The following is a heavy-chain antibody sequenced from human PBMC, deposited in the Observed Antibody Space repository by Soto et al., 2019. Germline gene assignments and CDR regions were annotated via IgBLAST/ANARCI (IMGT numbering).Heavy chain of an antibody. J-gene: IGHJ5*02. CDR3: ARAPGQWLVPVWFDP. CDR2: ISPIFGTA. V-gene: IGHV1-69*13. Sequence: SVKVSCKASGYTFTSYGISWVRQAPGQGLEWMGGISPIFGTANYAQKFQGRVTITADESTSTAYMELSSLRSEDTAVYYCARAPGQWLVPVWFDPWGQGTLVTVSS. CDR1: GYTFTSYG. D-gene: IGHD6-19*01.